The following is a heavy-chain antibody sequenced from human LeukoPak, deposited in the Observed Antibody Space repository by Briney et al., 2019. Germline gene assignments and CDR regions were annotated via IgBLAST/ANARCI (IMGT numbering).Heavy chain of an antibody. Sequence: SETLSLTCTVSGGSIISRSYYWGWIRQPPGKGLGFVGTIYYSGNTYYNPSLKSRVSISVDTSKNQFSLKLSPVTAADTAVYYCARQAVAGNGFDYWGQGTLVTVSS. J-gene: IGHJ4*02. CDR3: ARQAVAGNGFDY. D-gene: IGHD6-19*01. V-gene: IGHV4-39*01. CDR1: GGSIISRSYY. CDR2: IYYSGNT.